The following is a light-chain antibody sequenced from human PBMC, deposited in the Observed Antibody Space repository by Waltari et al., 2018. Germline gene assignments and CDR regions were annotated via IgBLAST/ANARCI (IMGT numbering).Light chain of an antibody. CDR3: QQRNHWIT. J-gene: IGKJ5*01. CDR1: QNVNMY. V-gene: IGKV3-11*01. CDR2: DAT. Sequence: EIVLTQSPATLSLSPGDRATLSCRASQNVNMYLAWYHQKPGQGPRLLIYDATDRAAGVPARFSGSGSGTEFTLTISSLEPEDFAVYHCQQRNHWITFGQGTRLEI.